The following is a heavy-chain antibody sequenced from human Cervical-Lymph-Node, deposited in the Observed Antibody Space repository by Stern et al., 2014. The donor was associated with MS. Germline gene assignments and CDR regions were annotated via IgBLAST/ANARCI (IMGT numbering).Heavy chain of an antibody. J-gene: IGHJ3*02. CDR3: ARGLLGSENAFDI. V-gene: IGHV1-18*01. CDR1: GYTFTRYW. Sequence: VQVVQSGAEVKKPGASEKVSCKASGYTFTRYWISWVRQAPGQGLEWMGVTSAYNGNTNYAQKLQGRVTMTTDTATSTAYMELRSLRSDDTAVYYCARGLLGSENAFDIWGQGTMVTVSS. CDR2: TSAYNGNT. D-gene: IGHD2-15*01.